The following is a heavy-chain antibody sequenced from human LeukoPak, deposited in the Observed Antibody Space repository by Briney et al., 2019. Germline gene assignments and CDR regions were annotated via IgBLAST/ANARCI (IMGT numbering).Heavy chain of an antibody. CDR3: ARYRGDYYYYGMDV. CDR1: GGSISSSNW. D-gene: IGHD1-14*01. Sequence: PSETLSLTCAVSGGSISSSNWWSWVRQPPGKGLEWIGEIYHSGSTNYNPSLKSRVTISVDTSKNQFPLKLSSVTAADTAVYYCARYRGDYYYYGMDVWGQGTTVTVSS. V-gene: IGHV4-4*02. J-gene: IGHJ6*02. CDR2: IYHSGST.